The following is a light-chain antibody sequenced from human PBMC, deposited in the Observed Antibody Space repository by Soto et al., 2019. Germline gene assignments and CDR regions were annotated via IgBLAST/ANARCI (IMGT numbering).Light chain of an antibody. J-gene: IGKJ3*01. Sequence: EIVLTQSPATLSLSPGERATLSCRASQSVGSYLAWYQQKPGQAPRLVIYDASNSATGIPARFSGSGSGTDFTLTISSLEPDDFAVYYCQHRSNWPPDFGPGTKVDF. CDR2: DAS. CDR3: QHRSNWPPD. V-gene: IGKV3-11*01. CDR1: QSVGSY.